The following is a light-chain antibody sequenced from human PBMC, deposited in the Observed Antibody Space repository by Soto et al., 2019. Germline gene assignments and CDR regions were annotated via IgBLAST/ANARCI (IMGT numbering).Light chain of an antibody. CDR3: QQYNDWPRT. V-gene: IGKV3-15*01. J-gene: IGKJ1*01. CDR2: GAS. Sequence: ETVMTQSPATLSVFPGERVTLSCRASQSVRSKLAWYQQKPGYAPRLLIYGASTRATGIPARFSGSGSGTEFTLTISSLQSEDFALYYCQQYNDWPRTFGQGTKVEIK. CDR1: QSVRSK.